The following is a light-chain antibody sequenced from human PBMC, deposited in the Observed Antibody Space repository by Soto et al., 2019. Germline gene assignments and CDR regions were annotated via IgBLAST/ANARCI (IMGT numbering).Light chain of an antibody. V-gene: IGKV3-20*01. J-gene: IGKJ1*01. CDR1: QSVSSNY. CDR2: GAS. CDR3: QQYVSSPTWT. Sequence: ESVLTQSPGTLSLSPGERATLSCRASQSVSSNYLAWYQQTPGQAPRLLIYGASTRATGIPDRLSGSGSGKDFTLTISRLEPEDSAVDYWQQYVSSPTWTFGQGTKVEIK.